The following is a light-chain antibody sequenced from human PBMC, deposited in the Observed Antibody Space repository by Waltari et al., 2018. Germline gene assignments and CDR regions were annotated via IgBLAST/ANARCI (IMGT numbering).Light chain of an antibody. CDR2: DVY. Sequence: QSALTQPASVSGSPGQTITIPCTGTTSDVGSYHYVSWYQRHPGKAPKLIIYDVYIRPSVVSSRCSGSKSGNTASLTIAGLQAEDEGDYYCSSYTDDTTLDVIFGGGTKLTVL. CDR1: TSDVGSYHY. V-gene: IGLV2-14*03. J-gene: IGLJ2*01. CDR3: SSYTDDTTLDVI.